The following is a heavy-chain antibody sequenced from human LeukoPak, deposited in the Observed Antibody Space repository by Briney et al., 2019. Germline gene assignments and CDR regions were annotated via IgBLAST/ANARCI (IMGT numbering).Heavy chain of an antibody. V-gene: IGHV4-39*01. CDR2: IYYSGST. CDR3: ATDPNSGESY. J-gene: IGHJ4*02. CDR1: GDSISSSSYY. D-gene: IGHD6-19*01. Sequence: PSGTLSLTCTVSGDSISSSSYYWGWIRQPPGKGLEWIGTIYYSGSTYYNPSLKSRVTISVDTSKNQFSLNLSSVTAADTAVYYCATDPNSGESYWGQGTLVTVSS.